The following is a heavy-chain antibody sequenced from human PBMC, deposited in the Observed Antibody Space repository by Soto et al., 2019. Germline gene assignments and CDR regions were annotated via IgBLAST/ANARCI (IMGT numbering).Heavy chain of an antibody. J-gene: IGHJ4*02. Sequence: TGGSLRLSCTASGFTFNSYAMSWVRQAPGKGLDWVSAISDSGVSPYYADSVKGRFTISRDNSENTLYLQMNSLRAEDTAVYYCAKASQYSYDSSGPWEYFDSWGQGTLVTVSS. D-gene: IGHD3-22*01. CDR1: GFTFNSYA. CDR2: ISDSGVSP. CDR3: AKASQYSYDSSGPWEYFDS. V-gene: IGHV3-23*01.